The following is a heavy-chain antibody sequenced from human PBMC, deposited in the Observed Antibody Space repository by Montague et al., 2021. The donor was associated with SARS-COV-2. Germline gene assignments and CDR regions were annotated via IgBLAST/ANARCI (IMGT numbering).Heavy chain of an antibody. CDR2: IWCDGSNQ. CDR3: VREYSAPRWFGEYNRYGMDV. V-gene: IGHV3-33*08. CDR1: GFTFSSYD. D-gene: IGHD3-10*01. Sequence: SLRLSCAASGFTFSSYDMHWVRQAPGKGLEWVAVIWCDGSNQYYGDSVKGRFTISRDNSKNTLYLQMNSLRAEDTAVYYCVREYSAPRWFGEYNRYGMDVWGQGTTVTVSS. J-gene: IGHJ6*02.